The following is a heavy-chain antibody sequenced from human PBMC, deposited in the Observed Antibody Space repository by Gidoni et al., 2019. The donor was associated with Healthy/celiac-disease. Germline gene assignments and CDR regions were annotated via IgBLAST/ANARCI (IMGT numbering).Heavy chain of an antibody. V-gene: IGHV4-61*02. CDR1: GGSISSSSYY. J-gene: IGHJ4*02. Sequence: QVQLQESGPGLVKPSQTLSLTCTVSGGSISSSSYYWSWIRQPAGKGLEWIGRIYTSGSTNYNPSLKSRVTISLDTSKNQFSLKLSSVTAADTAVYYCARGSDDYVWGSYRFDYWGQGTLVTVSS. CDR2: IYTSGST. CDR3: ARGSDDYVWGSYRFDY. D-gene: IGHD3-16*02.